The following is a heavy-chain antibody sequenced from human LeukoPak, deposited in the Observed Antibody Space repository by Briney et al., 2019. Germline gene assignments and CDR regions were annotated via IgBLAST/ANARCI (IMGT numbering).Heavy chain of an antibody. CDR1: GFTVSNNY. CDR2: ISGSGGST. V-gene: IGHV3-23*01. Sequence: GGSLRLSCAASGFTVSNNYMSWVRQAPGKGLEWVSVISGSGGSTYYADSVKGRFTISRDNSKDTLFLQMNSLRTEDTAVYYCAKRSNFWTGYLDYWGQGTLVTVSS. CDR3: AKRSNFWTGYLDY. D-gene: IGHD3/OR15-3a*01. J-gene: IGHJ4*02.